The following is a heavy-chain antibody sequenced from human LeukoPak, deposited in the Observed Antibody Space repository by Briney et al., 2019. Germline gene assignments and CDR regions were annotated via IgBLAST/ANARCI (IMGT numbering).Heavy chain of an antibody. CDR3: ATNRGNSYGPHYSYYYMDV. CDR1: GYTFSNYY. D-gene: IGHD5-18*01. Sequence: GTSVKVSCKASGYTFSNYYISWVRQPPGQGLEWRGIINPSGGITNYAQKIQGRVTMTTDMSTSTVYMELSSLQSEDTAVYYCATNRGNSYGPHYSYYYMDVWGKGTTVIVSS. J-gene: IGHJ6*03. CDR2: INPSGGIT. V-gene: IGHV1-46*01.